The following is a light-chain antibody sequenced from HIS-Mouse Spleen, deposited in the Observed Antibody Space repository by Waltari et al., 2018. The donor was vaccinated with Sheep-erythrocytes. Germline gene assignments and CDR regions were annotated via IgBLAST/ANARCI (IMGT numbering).Light chain of an antibody. CDR2: ECS. J-gene: IGLJ3*02. CDR3: CSYAGSSTPWV. Sequence: QSALTQPASVSGSPGQSITISCTGTSRDGGCDNLVSWYQQHPGKSPKRMIYECSKRPSGVSNRFSGSKSGNTASLTISGLQAEDEADYYCCSYAGSSTPWVFGGGTKLTVL. CDR1: SRDGGCDNL. V-gene: IGLV2-23*01.